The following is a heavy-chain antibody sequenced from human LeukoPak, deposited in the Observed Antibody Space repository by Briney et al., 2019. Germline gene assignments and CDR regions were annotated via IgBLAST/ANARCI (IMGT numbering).Heavy chain of an antibody. CDR3: AREGPNSYYYYSSMDV. CDR2: IYTSGST. CDR1: GGSISSYY. D-gene: IGHD1-7*01. V-gene: IGHV4-4*07. Sequence: SETLSLTCTVSGGSISSYYWSWIRQPAGKGLEWIGRIYTSGSTNYNPSLKSRVTMSVDTSKNQFSLKLSSVTAADTAVYYCAREGPNSYYYYSSMDVWGKGTTVTISS. J-gene: IGHJ6*03.